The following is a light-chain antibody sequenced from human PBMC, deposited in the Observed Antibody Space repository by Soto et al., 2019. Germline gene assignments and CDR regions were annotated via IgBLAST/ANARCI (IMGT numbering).Light chain of an antibody. CDR2: GAS. Sequence: EIVLTQSPGTLSLSPGERATLSCRASQTISNNYLAWYQQKPGQAPRLLIYGASSSATGIPDRFSGSGSGTDFTLTISRLEPEDFAVYYCQPYGSSRTFGQGTKVEIK. J-gene: IGKJ1*01. CDR3: QPYGSSRT. V-gene: IGKV3-20*01. CDR1: QTISNNY.